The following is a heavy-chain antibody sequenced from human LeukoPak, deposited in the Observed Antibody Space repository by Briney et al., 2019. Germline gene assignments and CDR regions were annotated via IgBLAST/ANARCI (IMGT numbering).Heavy chain of an antibody. D-gene: IGHD1-14*01. CDR1: GGSISSGSYY. CDR2: IYYSGST. CDR3: ARENRGVPDY. V-gene: IGHV4-61*01. J-gene: IGHJ4*02. Sequence: SQTLSLTCTVSGGSISSGSYYWSWIRQPPGKGLEWIGYIYYSGSTNYNPSLKSRVTISVDTSKNQFSLKLSSVTAADTAVYYCARENRGVPDYWGQGTLVTVSS.